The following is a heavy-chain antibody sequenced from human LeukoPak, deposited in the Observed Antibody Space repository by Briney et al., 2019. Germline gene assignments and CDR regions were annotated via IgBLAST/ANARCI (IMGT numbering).Heavy chain of an antibody. D-gene: IGHD6-6*01. CDR1: GYTFTGYY. CDR2: INPNSGGT. CDR3: ARKSSSSPNWFDP. Sequence: ASVKVSCKASGYTFTGYYMHWVRQAPGQGLEWMGWINPNSGGTNYAQKFQGWVTMTRDTSISTAYMELSRLRSDDTAVYYCARKSSSSPNWFDPWGQGTLVTVSS. V-gene: IGHV1-2*04. J-gene: IGHJ5*02.